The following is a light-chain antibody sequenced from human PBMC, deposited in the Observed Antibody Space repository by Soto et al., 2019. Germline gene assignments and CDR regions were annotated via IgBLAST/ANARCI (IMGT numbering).Light chain of an antibody. J-gene: IGKJ4*01. V-gene: IGKV1-39*01. CDR1: QIISTY. Sequence: DIQMTQSLSSLSASVGDRVTITCRASQIISTYLHWYQHKPGKAPSLLIYAASTLQSGVPSRFSGSGSGTDITLTISSLQPEDFATYFCQHGYSTPLSCGGGTEGDIK. CDR3: QHGYSTPLS. CDR2: AAS.